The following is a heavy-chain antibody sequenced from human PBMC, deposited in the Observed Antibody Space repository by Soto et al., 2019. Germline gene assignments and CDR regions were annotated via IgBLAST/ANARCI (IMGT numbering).Heavy chain of an antibody. Sequence: XDSLKVSWKCSGNSFTTYLIALVLQMPGKGLEWVGIIYPGDSDTRYSPSFEGHVTISVDKSISTAFLQWNSLKASDNAIYYCARHSTSAPKDYWGQGTLVTVSS. CDR2: IYPGDSDT. V-gene: IGHV5-51*01. J-gene: IGHJ4*01. CDR1: GNSFTTYL. CDR3: ARHSTSAPKDY. D-gene: IGHD3-10*01.